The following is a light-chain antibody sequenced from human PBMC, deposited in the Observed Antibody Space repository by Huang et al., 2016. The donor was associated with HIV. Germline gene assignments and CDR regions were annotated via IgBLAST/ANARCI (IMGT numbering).Light chain of an antibody. CDR2: DAS. J-gene: IGKJ5*01. Sequence: AIQLTQSPSSLSASVGDRVTITCRASRGISSGLAWYQQKPGKAPKLLIFDASSLESGVPSRFSGSGSGTDFTRTISSLQPEDFATYYCQQFNNYLTFGQGTRLEIQ. CDR3: QQFNNYLT. V-gene: IGKV1D-13*01. CDR1: RGISSG.